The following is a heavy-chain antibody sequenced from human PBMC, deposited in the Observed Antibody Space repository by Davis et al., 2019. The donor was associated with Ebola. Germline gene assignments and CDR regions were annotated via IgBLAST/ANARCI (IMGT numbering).Heavy chain of an antibody. CDR2: IIPIFGTA. Sequence: SVKVSCKASGGTFSSYAISWVRQAPGQGLEWMGGIIPIFGTANYAQKFQGRVTITADESTSTAYMELSSLRSEDTAVYYCARESKQRSSSPSWLIWGQGTLVTVSS. V-gene: IGHV1-69*13. D-gene: IGHD6-6*01. CDR1: GGTFSSYA. J-gene: IGHJ4*02. CDR3: ARESKQRSSSPSWLI.